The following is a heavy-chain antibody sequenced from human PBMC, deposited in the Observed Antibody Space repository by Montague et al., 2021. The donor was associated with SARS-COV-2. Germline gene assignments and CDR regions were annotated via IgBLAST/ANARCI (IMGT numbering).Heavy chain of an antibody. D-gene: IGHD3-3*01. J-gene: IGHJ6*02. CDR2: IWFDGRKK. V-gene: IGHV3-33*01. CDR1: GFIFRNYG. CDR3: ARDRLDIWSPGRGMDV. Sequence: SLRLSCAASGFIFRNYGTNWVRQAPGKGLEWVVVIWFDGRKKYYXDSVEGRFTVSRDNSKNTLYLEMNSLRAEDTGVYYCARDRLDIWSPGRGMDVWGQGTTVTVSS.